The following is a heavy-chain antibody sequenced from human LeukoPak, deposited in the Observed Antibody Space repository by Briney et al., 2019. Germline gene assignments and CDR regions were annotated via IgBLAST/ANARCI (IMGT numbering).Heavy chain of an antibody. Sequence: GGSLRLSCAASGFTFSSYWMHWVRQAPGKGLVWVSRVNSDGSSTTYADSVKGRFTISRDNAKNTLYLQMNSLRAEDTAVYYCAKDELGASGYPFDYWGQGTLVTVSS. CDR2: VNSDGSST. V-gene: IGHV3-74*01. J-gene: IGHJ4*02. CDR1: GFTFSSYW. CDR3: AKDELGASGYPFDY. D-gene: IGHD1-26*01.